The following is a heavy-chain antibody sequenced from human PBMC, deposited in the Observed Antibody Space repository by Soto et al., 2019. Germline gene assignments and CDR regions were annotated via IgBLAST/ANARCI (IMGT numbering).Heavy chain of an antibody. CDR1: GGSISSYY. CDR3: ARHGYYGSGSYYGFDP. Sequence: SETLSLTCTVSGGSISSYYWSWIRQPPGKGLEWIGYIYYSGSTNYNPSLKSRVTISVDTSKNQFSLKLSSVTAADTAVYYCARHGYYGSGSYYGFDPWGQGNLVTVSS. V-gene: IGHV4-59*08. CDR2: IYYSGST. D-gene: IGHD3-10*01. J-gene: IGHJ5*02.